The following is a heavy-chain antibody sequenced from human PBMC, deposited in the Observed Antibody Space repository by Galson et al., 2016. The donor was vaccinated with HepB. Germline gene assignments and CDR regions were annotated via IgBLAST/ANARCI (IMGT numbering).Heavy chain of an antibody. V-gene: IGHV4-39*01. J-gene: IGHJ3*02. Sequence: SETLSLTCTVSSGSISSSRYYWGWIRQPPGKGLEWIGSVYYSGTAYYDPSLKSRVSIFVDTSKNQFSLRLSSVTAGDTAVYFCASHCGGDCYNNLADAFDIWGRGTMVTVSS. CDR2: VYYSGTA. D-gene: IGHD2-21*01. CDR1: SGSISSSRYY. CDR3: ASHCGGDCYNNLADAFDI.